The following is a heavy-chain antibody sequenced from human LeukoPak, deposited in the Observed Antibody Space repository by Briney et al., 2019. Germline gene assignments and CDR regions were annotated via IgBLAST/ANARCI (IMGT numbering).Heavy chain of an antibody. CDR2: ISGDGGST. Sequence: GGSLRLSCAASGFTFDDYAMHWVRQAPGKGLEWVSLISGDGGSTYYADSVKGRFTISRDNSKNTLYLQMNSLRAEDTAVYYCAKDVYDFWSGFDYWGQGTLVTVSS. V-gene: IGHV3-43*02. CDR1: GFTFDDYA. CDR3: AKDVYDFWSGFDY. D-gene: IGHD3-3*01. J-gene: IGHJ4*02.